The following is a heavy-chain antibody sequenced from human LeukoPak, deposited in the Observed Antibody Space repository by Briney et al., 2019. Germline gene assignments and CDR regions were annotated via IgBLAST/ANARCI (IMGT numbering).Heavy chain of an antibody. J-gene: IGHJ4*02. Sequence: KLGESLKISCKGSGYSFTSYWIGWVRQMPGKGLEWMGIIYPGDSGTRYSPSLQGQVTISADKSISTAYLQWSSLKASDTAMYYCARRSSDYYFDYWGQGTLVTVSS. V-gene: IGHV5-51*01. CDR2: IYPGDSGT. CDR3: ARRSSDYYFDY. D-gene: IGHD3-22*01. CDR1: GYSFTSYW.